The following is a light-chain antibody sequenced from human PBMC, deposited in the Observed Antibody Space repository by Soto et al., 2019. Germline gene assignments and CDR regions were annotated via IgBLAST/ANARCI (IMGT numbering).Light chain of an antibody. Sequence: AIQMTQSPSSLSASVGDRVTITCRASQGIKNDVAWYQQKPGKAPKLLIYTASSLQSGVSSRFSGSGSGTDFTHTVSSLQPEDFATYYCLQDYHYPYTFGQGTKLEIK. CDR2: TAS. J-gene: IGKJ2*01. V-gene: IGKV1-6*01. CDR1: QGIKND. CDR3: LQDYHYPYT.